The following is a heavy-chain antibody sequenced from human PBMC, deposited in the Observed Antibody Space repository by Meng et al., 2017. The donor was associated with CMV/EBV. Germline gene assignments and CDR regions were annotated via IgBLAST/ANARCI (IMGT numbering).Heavy chain of an antibody. CDR3: AKRRTGYSSGDDY. Sequence: GGSLRLSCAASGFTFSSYAMSWVRQAPGKGLEWVSAIGTAGDTYYADSVKGRFTISRDNSKNALYLQMNSLRAEDTAVYYCAKRRTGYSSGDDYWGQGTLVTVSS. D-gene: IGHD6-25*01. CDR1: GFTFSSYA. V-gene: IGHV3-23*01. J-gene: IGHJ4*02. CDR2: IGTAGDT.